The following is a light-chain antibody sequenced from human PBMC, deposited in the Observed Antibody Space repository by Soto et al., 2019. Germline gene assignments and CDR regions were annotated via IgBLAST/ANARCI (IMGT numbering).Light chain of an antibody. Sequence: QSVLAQPRSVSGSPGQSVTISCTGTSSDVGGYQYVSWYQQHPGKAPKLMIYDVTKRPSGVPDRFSGSKSGNTASLTISGLQADDEADYFCTSPTPGSLYVFGTGTKVTV. CDR1: SSDVGGYQY. J-gene: IGLJ1*01. V-gene: IGLV2-11*01. CDR2: DVT. CDR3: TSPTPGSLYV.